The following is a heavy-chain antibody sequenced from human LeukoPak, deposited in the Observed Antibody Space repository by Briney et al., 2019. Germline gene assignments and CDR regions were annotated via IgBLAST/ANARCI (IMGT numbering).Heavy chain of an antibody. J-gene: IGHJ4*02. Sequence: GGSLRLSCAASGFTFSSYGMHWVRQAPGKGLEWVAFIRYDGSNKYYADSVKGRFTISRDNSKNTLYLQMNSLRAEDTAVYYCARPSYYYDSSGFTSDWGQGTLVTVSS. CDR1: GFTFSSYG. CDR3: ARPSYYYDSSGFTSD. D-gene: IGHD3-22*01. CDR2: IRYDGSNK. V-gene: IGHV3-30*02.